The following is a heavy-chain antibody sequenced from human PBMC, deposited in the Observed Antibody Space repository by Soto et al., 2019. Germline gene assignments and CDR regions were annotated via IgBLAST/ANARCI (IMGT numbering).Heavy chain of an antibody. CDR1: RLTFNSNA. Sequence: PGGSLRLSCAPSRLTFNSNALHWVRQAPGKGLEWVVVISYDGSDKYYADSVKGRFTISRDNSKNTLYLQMNSLRADGTAVYYCSKDLDGLQGLVDSSFCFDYWGQGT. J-gene: IGHJ4*02. V-gene: IGHV3-30*18. CDR3: SKDLDGLQGLVDSSFCFDY. D-gene: IGHD3-16*02. CDR2: ISYDGSDK.